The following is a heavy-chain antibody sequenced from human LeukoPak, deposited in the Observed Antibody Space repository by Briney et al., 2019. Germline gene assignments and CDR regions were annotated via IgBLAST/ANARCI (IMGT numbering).Heavy chain of an antibody. D-gene: IGHD3-22*01. CDR3: AKDQVWIVVGSFDY. J-gene: IGHJ4*02. Sequence: GGSLRLSCAASGFTFSSYAKSWVRQAPGKGLEWVSGISGSGGSTYYADSVKGRFTISRDNSKNTLYLQMTSLRAEDTAVYYCAKDQVWIVVGSFDYWGQGTLVTVSS. CDR2: ISGSGGST. CDR1: GFTFSSYA. V-gene: IGHV3-23*01.